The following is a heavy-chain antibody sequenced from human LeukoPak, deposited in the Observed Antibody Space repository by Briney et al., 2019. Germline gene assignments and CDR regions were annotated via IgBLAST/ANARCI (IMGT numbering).Heavy chain of an antibody. CDR3: AKGPRDTVTTDY. Sequence: GGSLRLSCAASGFTFSSYAMTWVRQAPGKGLEWVSGISGNGDSTYYADSVKGRFTISRDNSKNTLYLQMNSLRAEDTAVYYCAKGPRDTVTTDYWGQGTLVTVSS. CDR2: ISGNGDST. CDR1: GFTFSSYA. D-gene: IGHD4-17*01. V-gene: IGHV3-23*01. J-gene: IGHJ4*02.